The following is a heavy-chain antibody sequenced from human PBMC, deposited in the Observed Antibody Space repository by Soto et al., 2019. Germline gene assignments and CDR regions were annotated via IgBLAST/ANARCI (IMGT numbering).Heavy chain of an antibody. V-gene: IGHV5-51*01. CDR1: GYSFNSYW. D-gene: IGHD1-20*01. CDR2: VHPGNSDI. Sequence: GESLKISCKASGYSFNSYWIGWVRQMPGKGLEWMGIVHPGNSDIRYSPSFQGQVTVSVDRSISTAYLQWSSLKASATAMYYCAALTGAPFNWGQGTLVTVSS. CDR3: AALTGAPFN. J-gene: IGHJ4*02.